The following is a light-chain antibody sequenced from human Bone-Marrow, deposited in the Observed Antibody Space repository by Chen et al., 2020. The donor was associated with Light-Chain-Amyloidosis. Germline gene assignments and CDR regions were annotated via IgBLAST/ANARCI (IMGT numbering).Light chain of an antibody. CDR3: QQRTNWQLT. Sequence: EIVLTQSPATLSLSPGERATLSCKTSQHINTYLAWYQQKPGQAPRLLIYYASNRAPGIPPRFTGSGSGTDFTLTISSLEPDDFAIYYCQQRTNWQLTFGPGTRVEIK. V-gene: IGKV3-11*01. J-gene: IGKJ3*01. CDR1: QHINTY. CDR2: YAS.